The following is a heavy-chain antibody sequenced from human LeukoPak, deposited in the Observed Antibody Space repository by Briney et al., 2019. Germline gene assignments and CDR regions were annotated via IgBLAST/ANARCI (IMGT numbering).Heavy chain of an antibody. CDR2: ISAYNGNT. V-gene: IGHV1-18*01. CDR3: ARDSDDSSDYYYYYGMDV. J-gene: IGHJ6*02. CDR1: GYTFTSYG. Sequence: ASVKVSCTASGYTFTSYGISWVRQAPGQGLEWMGWISAYNGNTNYAQKLQGRVTMTTDTSTSTAYMELRSLRSDDTAVYYCARDSDDSSDYYYYYGMDVWGQGTTVTVSS. D-gene: IGHD3-22*01.